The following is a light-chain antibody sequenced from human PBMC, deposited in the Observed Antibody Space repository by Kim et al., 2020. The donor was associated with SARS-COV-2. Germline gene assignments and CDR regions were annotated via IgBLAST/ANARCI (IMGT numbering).Light chain of an antibody. J-gene: IGLJ2*01. CDR2: ANS. V-gene: IGLV1-40*01. CDR3: QSYDSSLTVL. CDR1: SSNIGAGYD. Sequence: QRVTISCTGSSSNIGAGYDVHWYQHLPGTAPKLLIFANSNRPSGVPDRFSGSKSGTSASLAITGLQAEDEADYCCQSYDSSLTVLFGGGTQLTVL.